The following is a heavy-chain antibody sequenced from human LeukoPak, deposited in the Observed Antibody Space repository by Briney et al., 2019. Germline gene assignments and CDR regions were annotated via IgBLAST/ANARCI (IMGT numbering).Heavy chain of an antibody. CDR1: GFTFSEYY. J-gene: IGHJ6*02. CDR3: ARDTNNGLDV. Sequence: GGSLRLSCAASGFTFSEYYINWIRQAPGKGLEWVSHISSSGRLMQYADSVRGRFTITRDNAQNFMSLQMNDLKPEDTAVYYCARDTNNGLDVWGRGTTVTVS. V-gene: IGHV3-11*01. D-gene: IGHD1-14*01. CDR2: ISSSGRLM.